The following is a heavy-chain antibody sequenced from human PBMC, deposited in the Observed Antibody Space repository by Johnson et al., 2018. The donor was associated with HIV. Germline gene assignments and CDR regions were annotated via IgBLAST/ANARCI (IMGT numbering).Heavy chain of an antibody. CDR3: ARIPILRYFDWLYDAFDI. CDR1: NFTFKDFY. CDR2: ISGSGFDT. D-gene: IGHD3-9*01. V-gene: IGHV3-11*06. J-gene: IGHJ3*02. Sequence: QVQLVESGGDLIKPGGSLRLSCAVSNFTFKDFYMSWIRQAPGKGLEWLSYISGSGFDTYYADSVKGRFTISRDNSKNTLYLQMNSLRAEDTAVYYCARIPILRYFDWLYDAFDIWGQGTMVTVSS.